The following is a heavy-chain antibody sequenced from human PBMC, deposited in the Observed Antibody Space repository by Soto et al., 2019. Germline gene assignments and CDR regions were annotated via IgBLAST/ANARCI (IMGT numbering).Heavy chain of an antibody. Sequence: GASVKVSCKASGYTFTSYYMHWVRQAPGQGLEWMGIINPSGGSTSYAQKFQGRVTMTRDTSTSTVYMELSSLRSEDTAVYYCAREATGYYDSSGFTIFDYWGQGTLVTVSS. CDR3: AREATGYYDSSGFTIFDY. J-gene: IGHJ4*02. V-gene: IGHV1-46*01. CDR1: GYTFTSYY. D-gene: IGHD3-22*01. CDR2: INPSGGST.